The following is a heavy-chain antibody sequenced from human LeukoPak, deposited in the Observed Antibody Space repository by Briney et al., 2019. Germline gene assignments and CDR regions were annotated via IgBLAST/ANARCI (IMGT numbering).Heavy chain of an antibody. V-gene: IGHV3-21*01. CDR3: ARDGGPGVVVPAADY. CDR1: GFIFGNYW. D-gene: IGHD2-2*01. Sequence: GGSLRLSCAAFGFIFGNYWMGWVRQAPGKGLEWVSSISSSSSYIYYADSVKGRFTISRDNAKNSLYLQMNSLRAEDTAVYYCARDGGPGVVVPAADYWGQGTLVTVSS. J-gene: IGHJ4*02. CDR2: ISSSSSYI.